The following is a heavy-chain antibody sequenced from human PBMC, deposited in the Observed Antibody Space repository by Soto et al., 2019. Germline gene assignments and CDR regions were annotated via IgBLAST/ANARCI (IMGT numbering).Heavy chain of an antibody. CDR1: GFTFSDYY. CDR3: AREARIPGY. J-gene: IGHJ4*02. Sequence: QVQLVESGGGLVKPGGSLRLSCVESGFTFSDYYMSWIRQAPGKGLEYFSYISSSSSNTKYADSVTGRSTISSDNAKNSLYLQMNSLRAEATDGYYCAREARIPGYWGQGTLVTVAS. V-gene: IGHV3-11*05. CDR2: ISSSSSNT.